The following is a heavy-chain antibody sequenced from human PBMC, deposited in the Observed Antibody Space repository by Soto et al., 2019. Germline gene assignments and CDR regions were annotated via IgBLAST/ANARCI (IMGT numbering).Heavy chain of an antibody. CDR2: INHSGST. CDR3: ARRGPMRAVVNRPFDY. J-gene: IGHJ4*02. Sequence: PSETLSLTCAVYGGPFSGYYWSWIRQPPGKGLEWIGEINHSGSTNYNPSLKSRVTISVDTSKNQFSLKLSSVTAADTAVYYCARRGPMRAVVNRPFDYWGQGTLVTVSS. V-gene: IGHV4-34*01. D-gene: IGHD3-22*01. CDR1: GGPFSGYY.